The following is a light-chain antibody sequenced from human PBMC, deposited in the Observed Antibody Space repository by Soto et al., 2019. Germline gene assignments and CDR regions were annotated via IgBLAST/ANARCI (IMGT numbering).Light chain of an antibody. CDR2: DAS. Sequence: DIQMTHSPSTLSASVGDRVTITCRASQSISNLLAWYQQKPGKAPNLLMYDASRLKSGVPSRFSGSGSGTEFTLSISSLQPDDFATYYCQQYNSYSSWTFGQGTKVDIK. CDR1: QSISNL. CDR3: QQYNSYSSWT. V-gene: IGKV1-5*01. J-gene: IGKJ1*01.